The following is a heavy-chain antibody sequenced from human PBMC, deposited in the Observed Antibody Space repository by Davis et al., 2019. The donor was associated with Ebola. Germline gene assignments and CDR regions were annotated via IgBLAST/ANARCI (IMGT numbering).Heavy chain of an antibody. V-gene: IGHV5-51*01. D-gene: IGHD1-26*01. Sequence: GASLKISCTGSGYSFTSYWIGWVRQMPGKGLEWMGIIYPGDSDTRYSPSFQGLVTISADKSISTAYLQWNSLKASDTAMYYCARQALLGAYNWSDPWGQGTLVTVSS. CDR2: IYPGDSDT. CDR3: ARQALLGAYNWSDP. CDR1: GYSFTSYW. J-gene: IGHJ5*02.